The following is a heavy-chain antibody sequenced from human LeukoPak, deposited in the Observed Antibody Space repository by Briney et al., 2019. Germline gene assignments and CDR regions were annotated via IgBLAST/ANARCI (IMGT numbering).Heavy chain of an antibody. CDR1: GGSFSGYY. CDR3: ARARTYYYGSGSYYNHFDY. J-gene: IGHJ4*02. Sequence: SETLSLTCAVYGGSFSGYYWSWIRQPPGKGLEWIGEINHSGSTDYNPSLKSRATISVDTSKNQFSLKLSSVTAADTAVYYCARARTYYYGSGSYYNHFDYWGQGTLVTVSS. CDR2: INHSGST. V-gene: IGHV4-34*01. D-gene: IGHD3-10*01.